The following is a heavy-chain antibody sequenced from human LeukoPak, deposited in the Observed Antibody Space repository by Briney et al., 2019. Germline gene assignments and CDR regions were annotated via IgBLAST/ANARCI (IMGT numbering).Heavy chain of an antibody. CDR3: ARASGDTAMVRYYYYYYMDV. J-gene: IGHJ6*03. Sequence: GGSLRLSCAASGFTFSSYAMSWVRQAPGKGLEWVSSISHDGYRTYYADSVKGRFTISRDNAKNSLYLQMNSLRAEDTAVYYCARASGDTAMVRYYYYYYMDVWGKGTTVTVSS. V-gene: IGHV3-23*01. CDR2: ISHDGYRT. D-gene: IGHD5-18*01. CDR1: GFTFSSYA.